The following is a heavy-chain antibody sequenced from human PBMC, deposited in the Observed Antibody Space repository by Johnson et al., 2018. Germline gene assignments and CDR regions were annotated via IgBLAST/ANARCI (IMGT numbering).Heavy chain of an antibody. D-gene: IGHD4-17*01. CDR2: IWYAGSNK. J-gene: IGHJ6*03. Sequence: VQSGGSLRLSCAASGFTVSSNYMSWVRQAPGKGLEWVAVIWYAGSNKYYADSVKGRFTISRDNSKNTLYLQMNSLRAEDTAVYYCARVPSYGDYVFVYDYCMDVWGKRTTVTVAS. CDR1: GFTVSSNY. CDR3: ARVPSYGDYVFVYDYCMDV. V-gene: IGHV3-33*08.